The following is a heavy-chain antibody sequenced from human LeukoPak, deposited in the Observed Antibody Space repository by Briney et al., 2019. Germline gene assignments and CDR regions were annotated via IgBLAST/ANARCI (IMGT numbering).Heavy chain of an antibody. CDR3: AKDLSVVGAHDSFDV. CDR1: GFSFSSYG. D-gene: IGHD1-26*01. V-gene: IGHV3-30*18. CDR2: ISYDGNTI. J-gene: IGHJ3*01. Sequence: GRSLRLSCAASGFSFSSYGMHWVRQAPGKGLVWLTVISYDGNTIYYADSVKGRFTISRDNSKNTLYLQMNSLGIEDTAEYFCAKDLSVVGAHDSFDVWGQGTMVTVSS.